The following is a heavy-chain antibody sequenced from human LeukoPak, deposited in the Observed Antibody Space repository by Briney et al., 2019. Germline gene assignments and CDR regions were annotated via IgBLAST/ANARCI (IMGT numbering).Heavy chain of an antibody. D-gene: IGHD2-2*01. CDR3: SRDRHCIGSTCYGL. V-gene: IGHV3-7*01. CDR1: EFSVGSNY. CDR2: IKQDGSEK. J-gene: IGHJ4*02. Sequence: GGSLRLSCAASEFSVGSNYMTWVRQAPGKGLEWVANIKQDGSEKYYVDSVKGRFTISRDNAKSSLYLQMNSLRAEDTAVYYCSRDRHCIGSTCYGLWGQGTRVTVSS.